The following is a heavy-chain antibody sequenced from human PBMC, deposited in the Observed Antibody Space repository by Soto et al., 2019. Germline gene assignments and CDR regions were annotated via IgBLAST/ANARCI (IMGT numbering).Heavy chain of an antibody. CDR3: ARVKGVGVTRLGQNYYYYYGMDV. CDR2: IYYSGST. D-gene: IGHD1-26*01. J-gene: IGHJ6*02. Sequence: SETLSLTCTVSGFSISSGGYYWSWIRQHPGKGLEWIGYIYYSGSTYYNPSLKSRVTISVDTSKNQFSLKLSSVTAADTAVYYCARVKGVGVTRLGQNYYYYYGMDVWGQGTTVTVSS. V-gene: IGHV4-31*03. CDR1: GFSISSGGYY.